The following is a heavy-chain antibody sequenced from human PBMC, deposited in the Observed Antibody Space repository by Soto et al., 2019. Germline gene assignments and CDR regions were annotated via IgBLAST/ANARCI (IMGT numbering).Heavy chain of an antibody. CDR1: GFTFSNYG. CDR2: ISYDGTYK. D-gene: IGHD2-2*01. V-gene: IGHV3-30*18. Sequence: QVQLVESGGGVVQPGRSLRLSCAASGFTFSNYGMHWVRQAPNKRLEWVAVISYDGTYKYYADSVKGRFTISRDNSKNTLYLQMNSLRAEDSAVYYCAKDRGYQLLQNRFDPWGQGTLVTVSS. CDR3: AKDRGYQLLQNRFDP. J-gene: IGHJ5*02.